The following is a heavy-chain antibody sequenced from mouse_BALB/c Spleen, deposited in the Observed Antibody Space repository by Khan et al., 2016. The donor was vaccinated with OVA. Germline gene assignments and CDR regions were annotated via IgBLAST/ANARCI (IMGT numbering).Heavy chain of an antibody. CDR2: IWGGGGT. Sequence: QVQLKESGPGLVAPSQSLSITCTVSGFSLSRYNIHWVRQPPGKGLEWLGMIWGGGGTDYNSTLKSRLSISKDHSKSQVFLKMNSLQTDDTAMYYCARAYYRDDGYDAMDYWGQGTSVTVSS. CDR3: ARAYYRDDGYDAMDY. D-gene: IGHD2-14*01. CDR1: GFSLSRYN. J-gene: IGHJ4*01. V-gene: IGHV2-6-4*01.